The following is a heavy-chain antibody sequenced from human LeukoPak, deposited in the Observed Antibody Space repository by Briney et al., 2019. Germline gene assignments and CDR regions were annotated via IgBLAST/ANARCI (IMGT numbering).Heavy chain of an antibody. D-gene: IGHD6-13*01. J-gene: IGHJ4*02. CDR3: ARDGGRFRGSSSWDY. CDR1: GFTFGDYA. Sequence: PGGSLRLSCAASGFTFGDYALHWVRQFPGKGLEWVSGISWNSGSIGYADSVKGRFTISRDNAKNSLYLQMNSLRAEDTAVYYCARDGGRFRGSSSWDYWGQGTLVTVSS. V-gene: IGHV3-9*01. CDR2: ISWNSGSI.